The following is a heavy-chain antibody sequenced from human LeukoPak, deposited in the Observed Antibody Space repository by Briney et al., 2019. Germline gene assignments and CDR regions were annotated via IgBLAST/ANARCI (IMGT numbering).Heavy chain of an antibody. Sequence: SETLSLTCTVSGGSISDYYWTWIRQPPGKGLEWIGYIYYSGSTNYNPSLKSRVTISVDTSKNQFSLKLSSVTAADTAVYYCARAPYSGNSVGFDCWGQGTLVTVSS. CDR1: GGSISDYY. J-gene: IGHJ4*02. CDR2: IYYSGST. D-gene: IGHD4-23*01. CDR3: ARAPYSGNSVGFDC. V-gene: IGHV4-59*01.